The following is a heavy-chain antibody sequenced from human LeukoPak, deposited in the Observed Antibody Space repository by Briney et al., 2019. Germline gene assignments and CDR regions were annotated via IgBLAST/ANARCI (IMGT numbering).Heavy chain of an antibody. Sequence: GGSLRLSCAASGFTFSSCGMSWVRQAPGKGLEWVSVISGSGGSTYYADSVKGRFTISRDNSKNTLYLQMNSLRAEDTAVYYCAKDGGYSSGLTFDYWGQGTLVTVSS. D-gene: IGHD5-18*01. CDR3: AKDGGYSSGLTFDY. CDR2: ISGSGGST. V-gene: IGHV3-23*01. J-gene: IGHJ4*02. CDR1: GFTFSSCG.